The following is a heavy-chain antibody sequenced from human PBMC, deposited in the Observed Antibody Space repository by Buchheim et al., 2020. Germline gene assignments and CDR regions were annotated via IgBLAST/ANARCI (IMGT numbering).Heavy chain of an antibody. CDR3: VRGAPFDF. J-gene: IGHJ4*02. CDR2: ISYDGSNK. Sequence: VQLLESGGGLVQPGGSLRLSCAASGFTFSSYAMHWVRQAPGKGLEWVAVISYDGSNKYYADSVKGRFTISRDNSKNTLYLQMNSLRAEDTAVYFCVRGAPFDFWGQGTL. V-gene: IGHV3-30-3*01. CDR1: GFTFSSYA.